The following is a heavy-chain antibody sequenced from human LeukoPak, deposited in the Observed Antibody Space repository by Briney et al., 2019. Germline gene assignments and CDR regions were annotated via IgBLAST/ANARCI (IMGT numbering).Heavy chain of an antibody. J-gene: IGHJ4*02. Sequence: ASVKVSCKASGYTFTGYYMHWVRQAPGQGLERMGWINPNSGGTNYAQKFQGRVTMTRDTSISTAYMELSRLRSDDTAVYYCARYYYDSSGYYPLDYWGQGTLVTVSS. D-gene: IGHD3-22*01. CDR1: GYTFTGYY. V-gene: IGHV1-2*02. CDR2: INPNSGGT. CDR3: ARYYYDSSGYYPLDY.